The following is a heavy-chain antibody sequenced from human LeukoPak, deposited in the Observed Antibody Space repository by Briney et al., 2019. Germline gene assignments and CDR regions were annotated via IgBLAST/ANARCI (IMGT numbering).Heavy chain of an antibody. CDR3: ARMVRGVITQKVYYYYYGKDV. Sequence: SGPTLVNPTQTLTLTCTFSGFSLSTSGMCVSWIRQPPGKALEWLARIDWDDDKYYSTSLKTRLTISKDTSKNQVVLTMTNMDPVDTATYYCARMVRGVITQKVYYYYYGKDVWGQGTTVNVSS. J-gene: IGHJ6*02. CDR2: IDWDDDK. D-gene: IGHD3-10*01. CDR1: GFSLSTSGMC. V-gene: IGHV2-70*11.